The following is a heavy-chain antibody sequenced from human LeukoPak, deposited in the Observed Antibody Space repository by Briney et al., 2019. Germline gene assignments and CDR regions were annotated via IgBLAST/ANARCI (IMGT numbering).Heavy chain of an antibody. D-gene: IGHD5-18*01. V-gene: IGHV3-23*01. CDR2: LSEGGDTA. Sequence: PGRSLRLSRAGSGFTFSSYAMHCVRQAPGGGLEWVSSLSEGGDTAYYADSVKGRFTIYRDNSRDTLYLQVNSLRADDTALYYCAFAPLGDNYGFPYWGQGALVIVSS. J-gene: IGHJ4*02. CDR1: GFTFSSYA. CDR3: AFAPLGDNYGFPY.